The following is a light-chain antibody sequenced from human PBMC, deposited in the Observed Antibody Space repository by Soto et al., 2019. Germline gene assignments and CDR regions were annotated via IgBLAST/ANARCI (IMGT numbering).Light chain of an antibody. CDR1: QSVSSSY. V-gene: IGKV3-20*01. Sequence: EIVLTQSPGTLSLSPGERATLSCRASQSVSSSYLAWYQQKPGQTPRLLIYGASSRATGIPDRFSGSGSGTDFTLTISRLEPEDFQQFGNSPYTFGQGTKLDIK. CDR2: GAS. CDR3: SPYT. J-gene: IGKJ2*01.